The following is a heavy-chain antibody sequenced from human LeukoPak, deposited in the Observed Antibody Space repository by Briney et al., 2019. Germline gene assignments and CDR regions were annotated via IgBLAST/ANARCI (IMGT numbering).Heavy chain of an antibody. Sequence: GGSLRLSCAASGFTFSNAWMSWVRQAPGKGLEWVGRIKSKTDGGTTDYAAPVKGRFTISRDDSKNTLYLQMNSLKTEDTAVYYCTTLDSGCDTIEHYYYYYMDVWGKGTTVTVSS. V-gene: IGHV3-15*01. J-gene: IGHJ6*03. D-gene: IGHD5-12*01. CDR1: GFTFSNAW. CDR2: IKSKTDGGTT. CDR3: TTLDSGCDTIEHYYYYYMDV.